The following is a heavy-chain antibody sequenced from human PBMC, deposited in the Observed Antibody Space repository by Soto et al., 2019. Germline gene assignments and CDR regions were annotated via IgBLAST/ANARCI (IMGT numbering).Heavy chain of an antibody. CDR3: ARETPSYYYYGSGSYYGGMDV. V-gene: IGHV4-31*03. J-gene: IGHJ6*02. CDR2: IYYSGST. D-gene: IGHD3-10*01. CDR1: GGSISSGGYY. Sequence: SETLSLTCTVSGGSISSGGYYWSWIRQHPGKGLEWIGYIYYSGSTYYNPSLKSRVTISVDTSKNQFSLKLSSVTVADTAVYYCARETPSYYYYGSGSYYGGMDVWGQGTTVTVSS.